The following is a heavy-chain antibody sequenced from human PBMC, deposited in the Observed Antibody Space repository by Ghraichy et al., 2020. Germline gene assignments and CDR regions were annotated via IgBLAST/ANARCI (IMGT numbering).Heavy chain of an antibody. CDR3: AKEYSSSSPFPDAFDI. CDR1: GFIFSSYA. CDR2: ISGSGGST. J-gene: IGHJ3*02. D-gene: IGHD6-13*01. V-gene: IGHV3-23*01. Sequence: GGSRRLSCAPSGFIFSSYAMSWVRQAPGKGLEWVSAISGSGGSTYYADSVKGRFTISRDNSKNTLYLQMNSLRAEDTAVYYCAKEYSSSSPFPDAFDIWGQGTMVTVSS.